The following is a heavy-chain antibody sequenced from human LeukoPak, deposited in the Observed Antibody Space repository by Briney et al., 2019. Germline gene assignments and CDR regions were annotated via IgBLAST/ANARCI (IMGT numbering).Heavy chain of an antibody. D-gene: IGHD2-21*01. CDR3: AKDRSGDGGTFDP. J-gene: IGHJ5*02. CDR2: INTDGRIT. V-gene: IGHV3-74*01. Sequence: PGGSLRLSCAASGFTFRSYWMHWVRQAPGRGLVWVSRINTDGRITTYADSVKGRFTISRDNAKNTLYLQMNSLRVEDTALYYCAKDRSGDGGTFDPWGQGTLVTVSS. CDR1: GFTFRSYW.